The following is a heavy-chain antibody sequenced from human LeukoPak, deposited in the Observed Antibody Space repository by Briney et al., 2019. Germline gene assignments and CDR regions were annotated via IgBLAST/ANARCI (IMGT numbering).Heavy chain of an antibody. CDR2: MSSSISTK. D-gene: IGHD5-18*01. V-gene: IGHV3-48*01. CDR3: ASGYSYGGDAFDI. Sequence: GGSLRLSCAASGFTFSSYNMNWVRQAPGKGLEWVSYMSSSISTKYYADSVKGRFTISRDNSKNTLYLQMNSLRAEDTAVYYCASGYSYGGDAFDIWGQGTMVTVSS. J-gene: IGHJ3*02. CDR1: GFTFSSYN.